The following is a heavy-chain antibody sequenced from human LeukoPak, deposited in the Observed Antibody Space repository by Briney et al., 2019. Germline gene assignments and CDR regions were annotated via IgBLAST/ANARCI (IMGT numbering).Heavy chain of an antibody. D-gene: IGHD3-9*01. V-gene: IGHV3-15*01. CDR3: PPAQGPAPLRYFDWLLSDYEDS. CDR1: GFTFSSYW. CDR2: IKSKTDGGTT. J-gene: IGHJ4*02. Sequence: GGSLRLSCAASGFTFSSYWMSWVRQAPGKGLEWVGRIKSKTDGGTTDYAAPVKGRFTISRDDSKNTLYLQMNSLKTEDTAVYYCPPAQGPAPLRYFDWLLSDYEDSGGQGPLATVSS.